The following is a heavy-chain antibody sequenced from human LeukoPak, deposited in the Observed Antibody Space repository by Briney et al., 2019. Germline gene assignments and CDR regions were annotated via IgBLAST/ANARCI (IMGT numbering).Heavy chain of an antibody. V-gene: IGHV4-61*02. D-gene: IGHD6-13*01. J-gene: IGHJ4*02. CDR1: DGSTSSGSYY. Sequence: SQTLSLTCTVSDGSTSSGSYYWTWIRQPAGKGLEWIGRISTSGSTNYNPSLKSRVTISADTSKNQFSLKLNSVTAADTAVYYCARAAAAGLDSWGQGTLVTVSS. CDR2: ISTSGST. CDR3: ARAAAAGLDS.